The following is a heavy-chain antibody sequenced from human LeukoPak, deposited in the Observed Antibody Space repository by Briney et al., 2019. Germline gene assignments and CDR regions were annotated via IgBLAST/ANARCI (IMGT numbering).Heavy chain of an antibody. CDR3: ARTLTPGIAVALYNWFDP. CDR1: GGTFSSYV. CDR2: IIPIFGTA. J-gene: IGHJ5*02. V-gene: IGHV1-69*13. Sequence: SVKVSCKASGGTFSSYVICCVRQAPGQGLDWMGGIIPIFGTANYAQKFQGRVTITADESTSTAYMELSSLRSEDTAVYYCARTLTPGIAVALYNWFDPWGQGTLVTVSS. D-gene: IGHD6-19*01.